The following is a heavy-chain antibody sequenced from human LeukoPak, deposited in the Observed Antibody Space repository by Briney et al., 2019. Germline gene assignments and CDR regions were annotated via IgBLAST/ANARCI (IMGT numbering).Heavy chain of an antibody. J-gene: IGHJ5*02. D-gene: IGHD6-13*01. CDR3: AKVGYSSSWYSLKRYNWFDP. CDR2: ISSSGSTI. Sequence: GGSLRLSCAASGFTFSDYYMSWIRQAPGKGLEWVSYISSSGSTIYYADSVKGRFTISRDNSKNTLYLQMNSLRAEDTAVYYCAKVGYSSSWYSLKRYNWFDPWGQGTLVTVSS. V-gene: IGHV3-11*01. CDR1: GFTFSDYY.